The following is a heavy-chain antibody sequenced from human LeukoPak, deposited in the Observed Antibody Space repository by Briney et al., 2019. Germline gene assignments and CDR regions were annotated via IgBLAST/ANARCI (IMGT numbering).Heavy chain of an antibody. CDR1: GGSFSGYY. J-gene: IGHJ4*02. CDR2: INHSGST. D-gene: IGHD6-19*01. Sequence: SETLSLTCAVYGGSFSGYYWSWIRQPPGKGLEWIGEINHSGSTNYNQSLKSRVTISVDTSKNQFSLKLSSVTAADSAVYYCARRWLAPFDYWGQGTLVTVSS. V-gene: IGHV4-34*01. CDR3: ARRWLAPFDY.